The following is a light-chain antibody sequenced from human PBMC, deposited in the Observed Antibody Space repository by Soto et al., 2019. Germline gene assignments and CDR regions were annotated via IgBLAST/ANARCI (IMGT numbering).Light chain of an antibody. CDR1: SNDVGSYNL. CDR3: CSYASSITFLIG. Sequence: QSALTQPASVSGSPGQSITISCTGTSNDVGSYNLVSWYQQHPGKAPKLMIYEGTKRPSGVSYRFSGSKSGSTASLTISGLQAEDEADYYCCSYASSITFLIGFGTGTKLTVL. J-gene: IGLJ1*01. V-gene: IGLV2-23*01. CDR2: EGT.